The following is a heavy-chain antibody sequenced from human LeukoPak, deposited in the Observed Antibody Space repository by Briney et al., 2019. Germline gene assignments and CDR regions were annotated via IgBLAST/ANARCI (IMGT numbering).Heavy chain of an antibody. CDR3: ARDGSHPYFDY. CDR2: ISRDGSEK. J-gene: IGHJ4*02. Sequence: PGGSLRLSCAASGFSFTSYWMSWVRQAPGQGLEWVANISRDGSEKYYVDSVKGRFTISRDDGKNSLYLQMNSLRAEDTAVYFCARDGSHPYFDYWGQGSLVTVSS. V-gene: IGHV3-7*01. D-gene: IGHD6-13*01. CDR1: GFSFTSYW.